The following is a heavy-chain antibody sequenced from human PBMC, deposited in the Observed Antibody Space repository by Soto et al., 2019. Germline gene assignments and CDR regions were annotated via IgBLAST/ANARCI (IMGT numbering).Heavy chain of an antibody. D-gene: IGHD5-12*01. CDR1: GFTFSTYW. Sequence: EVQLVESGGGLVQPGGSLRLSCAASGFTFSTYWMHWVRQAPGKGLVWVSYINNDGSSTTYADSVKGRFTISRDNAKNTLYLQMDSLRAEDTAVYYCARDGAATIDLDYWGQGTLITVSS. CDR3: ARDGAATIDLDY. J-gene: IGHJ4*02. CDR2: INNDGSST. V-gene: IGHV3-74*01.